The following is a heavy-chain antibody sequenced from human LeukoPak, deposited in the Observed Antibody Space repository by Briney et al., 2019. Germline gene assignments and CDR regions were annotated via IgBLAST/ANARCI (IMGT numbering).Heavy chain of an antibody. CDR1: GGSFSGYY. V-gene: IGHV4-34*01. CDR3: RYYYDSSGYYYGDAFDI. D-gene: IGHD3-22*01. CDR2: INHSGST. J-gene: IGHJ3*02. Sequence: SETLSLTCAVYGGSFSGYYWSWIRQPPGKGLEWIGEINHSGSTNYNPSLKSRVTISVDTSKNQFSLKLSSVTAADTAVYYCRYYYDSSGYYYGDAFDIWGQGTMVTVSS.